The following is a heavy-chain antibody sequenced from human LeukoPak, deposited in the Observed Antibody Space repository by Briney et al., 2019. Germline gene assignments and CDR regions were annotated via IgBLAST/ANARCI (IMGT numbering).Heavy chain of an antibody. CDR2: IYYSGST. J-gene: IGHJ4*02. CDR1: GGSISSYY. Sequence: SETLSLTCTVSGGSISSYYWRWIRQPPGKGLEWIGYIYYSGSTNYNPSLKSRVTISVDTSKNQFSLKLSSVTAADTAVYYCAATIGVGDPFDYWGQGTLVTVSS. D-gene: IGHD5-24*01. V-gene: IGHV4-59*08. CDR3: AATIGVGDPFDY.